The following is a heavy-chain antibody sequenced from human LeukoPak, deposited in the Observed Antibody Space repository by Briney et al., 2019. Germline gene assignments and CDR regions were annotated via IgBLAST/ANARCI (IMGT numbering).Heavy chain of an antibody. Sequence: PGGSLRLSCAASGFTFSSYSMNWVRQAPGKGLEWVANIKQDGSEKYYVDSVKGRFTISRDNAKNSLYLQMNSLRAEDTAVYYCARDGGSAWFLDYWGQGTLVTVSS. V-gene: IGHV3-7*01. CDR2: IKQDGSEK. J-gene: IGHJ4*02. D-gene: IGHD6-19*01. CDR3: ARDGGSAWFLDY. CDR1: GFTFSSYS.